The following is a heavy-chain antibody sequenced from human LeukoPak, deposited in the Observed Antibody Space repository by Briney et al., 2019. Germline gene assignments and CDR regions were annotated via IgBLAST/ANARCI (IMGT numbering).Heavy chain of an antibody. CDR3: ARDGSHYYDSSGFFDH. V-gene: IGHV3-30*04. D-gene: IGHD3-22*01. CDR1: GFNLSSYA. Sequence: GGSLRLSCAVSGFNLSSYAMYWVRQAPGKGLEWVATVSYDGRNKRYADSVNGRITFSRDNSKSTLDLEMNSLRPEDTAVYFCARDGSHYYDSSGFFDHWGQGTRVTVSS. J-gene: IGHJ4*02. CDR2: VSYDGRNK.